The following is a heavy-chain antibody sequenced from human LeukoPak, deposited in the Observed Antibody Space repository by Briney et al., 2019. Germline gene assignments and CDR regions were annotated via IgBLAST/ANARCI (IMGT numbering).Heavy chain of an antibody. J-gene: IGHJ4*02. D-gene: IGHD1-26*01. CDR3: AKDQGGSYDY. CDR1: GFTVSSNY. V-gene: IGHV3-23*01. Sequence: GGSLRLSCAASGFTVSSNYMSWVRQAPGKGLEWVSAISGSGGSTYYADSVKGRFTISRDNSKNTLYLQMNSLRAEDTAVYYCAKDQGGSYDYWGQGTLVTVSS. CDR2: ISGSGGST.